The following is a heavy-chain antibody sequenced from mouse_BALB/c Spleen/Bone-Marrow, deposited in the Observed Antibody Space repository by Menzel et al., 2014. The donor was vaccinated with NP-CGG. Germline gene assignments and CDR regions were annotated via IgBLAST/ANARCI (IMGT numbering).Heavy chain of an antibody. J-gene: IGHJ3*01. CDR2: IDPRTANT. CDR3: ARYWDAH. CDR1: DYTFTSYW. D-gene: IGHD4-1*01. V-gene: IGHV1-4*01. Sequence: VQLQQSGAELVRPGASVKMSCKVSDYTFTSYWIHWVEQRPGQGLEWIGYIDPRTANTEYSQKFKDEATLTADKSSSTAYMQLSSLTSEDSAVYYCARYWDAHWGQGTLVTVSA.